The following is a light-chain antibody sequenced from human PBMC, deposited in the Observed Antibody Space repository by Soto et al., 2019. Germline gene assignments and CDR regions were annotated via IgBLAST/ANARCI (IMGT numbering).Light chain of an antibody. CDR2: VAS. V-gene: IGKV3-15*01. Sequence: EIVMTQSPATLSVSPGERVTLSCRASQSVNSNLAWYQQKPGQTPKLLIYVASTRATGIPARFSGSGSGTEFTLTISSLQSXXXXXXXXXXXXXWPLTFGGGTKVEFK. J-gene: IGKJ4*01. CDR1: QSVNSN. CDR3: XXXXXWPLT.